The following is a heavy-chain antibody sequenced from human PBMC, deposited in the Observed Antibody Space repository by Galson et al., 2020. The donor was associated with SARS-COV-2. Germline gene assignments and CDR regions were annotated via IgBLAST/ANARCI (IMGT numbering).Heavy chain of an antibody. CDR3: ARVANSFRSRKYYPHFDS. Sequence: SETLSLTCTVSGASITSDNYWSWIRQTPGKGLEWLGHIYYSGGTFDNRSLKSRLTISIDTSKNQFSLRLTSVTAADTAVYYCARVANSFRSRKYYPHFDSWGRGTLVAVS. D-gene: IGHD2-2*01. CDR2: IYYSGGT. J-gene: IGHJ4*02. V-gene: IGHV4-30-4*01. CDR1: GASITSDNY.